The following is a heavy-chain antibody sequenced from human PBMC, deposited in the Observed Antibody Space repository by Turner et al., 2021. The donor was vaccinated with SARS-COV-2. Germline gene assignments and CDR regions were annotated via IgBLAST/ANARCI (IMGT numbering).Heavy chain of an antibody. CDR1: GFPFSSDS. D-gene: IGHD3-22*01. CDR3: ARSPTAPGYYYDSSGYYTPYYFDY. Sequence: EVQLVESGGGLVKPGGSLRLSCAASGFPFSSDSMNWVRQAPGKGLEWVSSISSSSSYIYYADSVKGRFTISRDNAKNSLYLQMNSLRAEDTAVYYCARSPTAPGYYYDSSGYYTPYYFDYWGQGTLVTVSS. CDR2: ISSSSSYI. J-gene: IGHJ4*02. V-gene: IGHV3-21*01.